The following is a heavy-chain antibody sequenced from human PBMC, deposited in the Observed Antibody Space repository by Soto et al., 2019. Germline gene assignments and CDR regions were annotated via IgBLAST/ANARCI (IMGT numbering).Heavy chain of an antibody. D-gene: IGHD2-8*01. CDR2: ISDSSRTI. V-gene: IGHV3-48*02. Sequence: EVRLVESEGGLVQPGGSLRLSCAASGFPFSTSAMNWVRQAPGKGPEWVAYISDSSRTIYYADSVRGRFTISRDNARTSLYLQMNSVRDEDTAVYYCARELLVYGGDYFDFWGQGTQVTVSS. CDR1: GFPFSTSA. J-gene: IGHJ4*02. CDR3: ARELLVYGGDYFDF.